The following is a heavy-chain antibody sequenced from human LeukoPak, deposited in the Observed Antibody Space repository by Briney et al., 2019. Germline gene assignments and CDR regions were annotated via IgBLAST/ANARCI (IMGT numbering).Heavy chain of an antibody. D-gene: IGHD3-10*01. CDR2: ISGSGGST. CDR3: AKVVDHYGSGSLDY. Sequence: GGSLRLSCAASGFTFSSYAMSWVRQAPGKGLEWVSAISGSGGSTYYADSVKGRFTISRDNSKNTLYLQMNSLRAEDTAVYYCAKVVDHYGSGSLDYWGQGTLVTVSS. CDR1: GFTFSSYA. V-gene: IGHV3-23*01. J-gene: IGHJ4*02.